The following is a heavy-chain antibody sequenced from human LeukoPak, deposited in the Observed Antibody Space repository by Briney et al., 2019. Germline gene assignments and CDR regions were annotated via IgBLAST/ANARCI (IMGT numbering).Heavy chain of an antibody. D-gene: IGHD2-2*01. J-gene: IGHJ5*02. Sequence: ASVKVSCKASGYTFTGYYMRWVRQAPGQGLEWMGWINPNSGGTNYAQKFQGRVTMTRNTSISTAYMELSSLRSEDTAVYYCARGRYCSSTSCYFSGFDPWGQGTLVTVSS. V-gene: IGHV1-2*02. CDR2: INPNSGGT. CDR3: ARGRYCSSTSCYFSGFDP. CDR1: GYTFTGYY.